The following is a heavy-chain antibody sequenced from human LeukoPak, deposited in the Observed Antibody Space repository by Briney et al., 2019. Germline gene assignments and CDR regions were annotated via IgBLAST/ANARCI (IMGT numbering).Heavy chain of an antibody. Sequence: GGSLRLSCAASGFTFDDCAMHWVRQAPGKGLEWVSLISGDGGSTYYADSVKGRFTISRDNSKNSLYLQMNSLRTEDTALYCCAKDISGDDASVFDYWGQGTLVTVSS. V-gene: IGHV3-43*02. CDR2: ISGDGGST. CDR3: AKDISGDDASVFDY. D-gene: IGHD4-17*01. J-gene: IGHJ4*02. CDR1: GFTFDDCA.